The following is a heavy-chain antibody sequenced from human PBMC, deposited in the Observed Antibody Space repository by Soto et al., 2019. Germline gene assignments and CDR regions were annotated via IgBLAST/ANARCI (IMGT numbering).Heavy chain of an antibody. Sequence: GASVKVSCKVSGYTLTELSMHWVRQAPGKGLEWMGGFDPEDGETIYAQKFQGRVTMTEDTSTDTAYMELSSLRSEDTAVYYCATLKDYYDSSGYLTRYFDYWGQGTLVTVSS. CDR1: GYTLTELS. J-gene: IGHJ4*02. CDR2: FDPEDGET. CDR3: ATLKDYYDSSGYLTRYFDY. V-gene: IGHV1-24*01. D-gene: IGHD3-22*01.